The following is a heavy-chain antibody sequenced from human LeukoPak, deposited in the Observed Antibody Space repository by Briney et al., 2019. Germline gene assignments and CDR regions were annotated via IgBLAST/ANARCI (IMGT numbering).Heavy chain of an antibody. Sequence: SVKVSCKASGGTFSSYAISWVRQAPGQGLEWMGGIIPIFGTANYAQKFQGRVTITADESTSTAYMELSSLRSEDTAVYYCVRGPANYDFRRASDYWGQGTLVTVSS. CDR2: IIPIFGTA. V-gene: IGHV1-69*13. J-gene: IGHJ4*02. CDR1: GGTFSSYA. D-gene: IGHD3-3*01. CDR3: VRGPANYDFRRASDY.